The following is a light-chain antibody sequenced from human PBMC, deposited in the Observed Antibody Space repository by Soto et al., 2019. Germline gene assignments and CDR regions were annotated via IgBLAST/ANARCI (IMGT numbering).Light chain of an antibody. CDR1: QSVSSY. Sequence: EIVLTQSPATLSLSPGERATLSCRAGQSVSSYLAWSEQRPGQAPRLLIYDASNRATGIPARFSGSVSGTDFTLSLSSLEPEEFAVYYCQQRSSWPWTFGQGTKGDI. CDR3: QQRSSWPWT. J-gene: IGKJ1*01. V-gene: IGKV3-11*01. CDR2: DAS.